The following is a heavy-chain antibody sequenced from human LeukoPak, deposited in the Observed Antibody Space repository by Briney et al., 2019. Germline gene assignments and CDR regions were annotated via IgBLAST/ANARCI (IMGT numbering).Heavy chain of an antibody. D-gene: IGHD3-22*01. V-gene: IGHV3-23*01. CDR2: ISGSGGST. J-gene: IGHJ4*02. CDR3: AKDLDDSSGYYPDY. Sequence: GGSLRLSCAASGFTFSSYAMSWVRQAPGKGLEWVSAISGSGGSTYYADSVKGRFTISRDNSKNTLYLQMNSLRAEDTAVYYCAKDLDDSSGYYPDYWGQGTLVTVSS. CDR1: GFTFSSYA.